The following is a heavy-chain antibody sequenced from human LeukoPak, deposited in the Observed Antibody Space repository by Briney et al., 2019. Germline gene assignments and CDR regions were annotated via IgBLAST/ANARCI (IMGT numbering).Heavy chain of an antibody. J-gene: IGHJ4*02. V-gene: IGHV4-59*12. CDR3: ARKTRAYFDF. D-gene: IGHD4-11*01. Sequence: SETLSLTCTVSGGSISSYYWSWIRQPPGKGLEWIGYMYYSGSTNYNPSLKSRVTISVDTSKNQFSLKLSSVTAADTAVYYCARKTRAYFDFWGQGTLVTVSS. CDR2: MYYSGST. CDR1: GGSISSYY.